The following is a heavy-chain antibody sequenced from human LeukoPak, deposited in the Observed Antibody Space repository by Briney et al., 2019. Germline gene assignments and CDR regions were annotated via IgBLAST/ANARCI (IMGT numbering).Heavy chain of an antibody. CDR1: GYTFTSYG. J-gene: IGHJ3*02. Sequence: ASVKVSCKASGYTFTSYGISWVRQAPGQGLEWMGWISAYNGNTNYAQKLQGRVTMTTDTSTSTAYMELRSLRSDDTAVYYCASAMIGWQQLATGAFDIWGQGTMVTVSS. D-gene: IGHD6-13*01. V-gene: IGHV1-18*01. CDR2: ISAYNGNT. CDR3: ASAMIGWQQLATGAFDI.